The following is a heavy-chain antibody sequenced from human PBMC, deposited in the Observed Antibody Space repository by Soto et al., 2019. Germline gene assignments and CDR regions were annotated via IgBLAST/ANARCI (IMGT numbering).Heavy chain of an antibody. J-gene: IGHJ6*02. CDR2: IVYSGTT. D-gene: IGHD1-1*01. CDR1: GDSISSADYY. CDR3: TRDLWVEPELYYYGMDV. Sequence: QVQLQESGPGLVRPSQTLSLTCTVSGDSISSADYYWSWIRQTPGKGLEWIGHIVYSGTTYYNPSLKSRLNISVDTSKNHFSLRLTSVTAADTAVYYCTRDLWVEPELYYYGMDVWGQGTTVTVSS. V-gene: IGHV4-30-4*01.